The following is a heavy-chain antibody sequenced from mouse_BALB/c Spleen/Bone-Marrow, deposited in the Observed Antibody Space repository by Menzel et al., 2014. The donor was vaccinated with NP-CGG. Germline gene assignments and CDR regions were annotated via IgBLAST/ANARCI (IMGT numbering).Heavy chain of an antibody. CDR2: IWAGGST. V-gene: IGHV2-9*02. D-gene: IGHD1-1*01. CDR1: GFSFTTYG. CDR3: ARGSYYEGAMDY. Sequence: LMASGPGLVPGSQSLSTTCHVSGFSFTTYGVHWVRKPPGTGMEWLGVIWAGGSTNYNSALMARLSISKDNSKRQVFLKMNRLQTDDTARYYCARGSYYEGAMDYWGQGTSVNVS. J-gene: IGHJ4*01.